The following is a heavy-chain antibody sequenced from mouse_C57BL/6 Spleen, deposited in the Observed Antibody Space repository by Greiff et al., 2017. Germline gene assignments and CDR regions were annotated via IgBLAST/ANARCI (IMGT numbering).Heavy chain of an antibody. CDR2: IAPEDGDT. CDR3: TTDYGSSPAWFAY. D-gene: IGHD1-1*01. CDR1: GFNIKDYY. Sequence: EVQRVESGAELVRPGASVKLSCTASGFNIKDYYMHWVKQRPEQGLEWIGRIAPEDGDTEYAPKFQGKATMTADTSSNTAYLQRSSRTSEDTAVYCCTTDYGSSPAWFAYWGQGTLVTVSA. J-gene: IGHJ3*01. V-gene: IGHV14-1*01.